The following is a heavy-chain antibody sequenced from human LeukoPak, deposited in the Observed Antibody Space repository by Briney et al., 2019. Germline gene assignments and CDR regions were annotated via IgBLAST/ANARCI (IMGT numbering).Heavy chain of an antibody. V-gene: IGHV3-48*03. J-gene: IGHJ4*02. D-gene: IGHD5-18*01. CDR2: ISSSGSTI. CDR1: GFTLSSYE. Sequence: GGSLRLSCAASGFTLSSYEMNWGRQAPGKGLEWVSYISSSGSTIYYAEFVKGRFTISRDNAKNSLYLQMNSLRAEDTAVYYCARKGGYGLDFDYWGQGTLVTVSS. CDR3: ARKGGYGLDFDY.